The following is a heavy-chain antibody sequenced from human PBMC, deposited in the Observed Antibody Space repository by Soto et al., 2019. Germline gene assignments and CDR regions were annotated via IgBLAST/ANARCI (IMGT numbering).Heavy chain of an antibody. CDR2: VYYGGST. J-gene: IGHJ4*02. D-gene: IGHD5-18*01. CDR3: ARDLAAAGYSYGYFDY. V-gene: IGHV4-39*07. Sequence: PSETLSLTCTVSGGSISSSSYYWGWIRQPPGKGLEWIGNVYYGGSTYYNPSLKSRVTISVDTSKNQFSLKLSSVTAADTAVYHCARDLAAAGYSYGYFDYWGQGTLVTVSS. CDR1: GGSISSSSYY.